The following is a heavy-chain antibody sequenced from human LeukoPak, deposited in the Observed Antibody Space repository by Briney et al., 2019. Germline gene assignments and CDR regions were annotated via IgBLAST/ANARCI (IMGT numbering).Heavy chain of an antibody. D-gene: IGHD1-26*01. CDR1: GYTFTTYG. J-gene: IGHJ4*02. CDR3: ARGTYYDY. Sequence: ASVTVSCKASGYTFTTYGISWVRQAPGQGLEWMGWISAYNGNTDYAQNLQGTVTTTTDTSTSTAYMELRSLRSDDTAVYYCARGTYYDYWGQGTLVTVSS. CDR2: ISAYNGNT. V-gene: IGHV1-18*01.